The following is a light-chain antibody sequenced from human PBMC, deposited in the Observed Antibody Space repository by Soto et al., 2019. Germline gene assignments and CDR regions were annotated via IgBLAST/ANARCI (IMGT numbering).Light chain of an antibody. J-gene: IGKJ4*01. CDR2: AAS. CDR3: LQDYNYPLT. V-gene: IGKV1-6*01. Sequence: AIQMTPFPSSLSASVVDSVTITCRASQDIRSDLGWYQQRPGKAPNLLIYAASSLQSGVPSRFSGSGSGTDFTLTISSLQPEEFATDYCLQDYNYPLTFGGGTKVDIK. CDR1: QDIRSD.